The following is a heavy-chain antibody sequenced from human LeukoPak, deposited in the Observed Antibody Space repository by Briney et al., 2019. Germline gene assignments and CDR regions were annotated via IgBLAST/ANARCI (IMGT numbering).Heavy chain of an antibody. D-gene: IGHD6-19*01. CDR1: GFSFSTSW. V-gene: IGHV3-7*01. CDR2: IKKDGNEK. Sequence: GGSLRLSCAASGFSFSTSWMSWVRQAPGKGLEWVANIKKDGNEKYYVDSVKGRFTISRDNTKNLLYLQMDSLRPEDTAVYYCVRISTSVAGADYWGQGTLVTVSS. J-gene: IGHJ4*02. CDR3: VRISTSVAGADY.